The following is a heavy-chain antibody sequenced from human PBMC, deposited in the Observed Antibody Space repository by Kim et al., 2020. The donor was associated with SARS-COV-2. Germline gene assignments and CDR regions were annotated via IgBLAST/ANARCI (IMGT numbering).Heavy chain of an antibody. D-gene: IGHD2-15*01. CDR3: AREEVVAATLDY. CDR1: GFTFSSYG. J-gene: IGHJ4*02. CDR2: IWYDGSNK. V-gene: IGHV3-33*01. Sequence: GGSLRLSCAASGFTFSSYGMHWVRQAPGKGLEWVAVIWYDGSNKYYADSVKGRFTISRDNSKNTLYLQMNSLRAEDTAVYYCAREEVVAATLDYWGQGTLVTVSS.